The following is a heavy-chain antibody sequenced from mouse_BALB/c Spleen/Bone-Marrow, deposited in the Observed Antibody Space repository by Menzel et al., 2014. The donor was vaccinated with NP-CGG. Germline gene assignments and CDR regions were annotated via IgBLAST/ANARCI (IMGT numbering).Heavy chain of an antibody. CDR2: IWAGGNT. Sequence: QVQLQQSGSGLVAPSQRLSITCTVSGFSLTRYGVHWVRQPPGKGLEWLGIIWAGGNTNYNSALMSRLSTSKDNSKSQVFLKMNSLQTDDTAMYYCARELGAWFAYWGQGTLVTVSA. CDR1: GFSLTRYG. V-gene: IGHV2-9*02. D-gene: IGHD4-1*01. CDR3: ARELGAWFAY. J-gene: IGHJ3*01.